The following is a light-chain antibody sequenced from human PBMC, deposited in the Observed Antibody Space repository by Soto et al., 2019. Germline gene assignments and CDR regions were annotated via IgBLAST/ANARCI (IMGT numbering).Light chain of an antibody. CDR1: QSISRW. V-gene: IGKV1-5*01. CDR2: DAS. Sequence: DIQLTQSPSTLSASVGDRVTITCRARQSISRWLAWYQQKPGKAPKLLIYDASTLQSGVPSRFSGSGSGTDFTLTISCLQSEDFATYYCQQYYTLPSTFGQGTKVDIK. J-gene: IGKJ1*01. CDR3: QQYYTLPST.